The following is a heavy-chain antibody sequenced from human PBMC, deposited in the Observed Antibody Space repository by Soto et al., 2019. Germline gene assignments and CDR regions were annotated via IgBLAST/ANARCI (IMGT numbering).Heavy chain of an antibody. CDR3: ARDYYDFWGGYHRFSPFDP. CDR2: IWYDGSNK. J-gene: IGHJ5*02. V-gene: IGHV3-33*01. D-gene: IGHD3-3*01. CDR1: GFTFSSYG. Sequence: TGGSLRLSCAASGFTFSSYGMHWVRQAPGKGLEWVAVIWYDGSNKYYADSVKGRFTISRDNSKNTLYLQMNSLRAEDTAVYYCARDYYDFWGGYHRFSPFDPWGQGTLVTVSS.